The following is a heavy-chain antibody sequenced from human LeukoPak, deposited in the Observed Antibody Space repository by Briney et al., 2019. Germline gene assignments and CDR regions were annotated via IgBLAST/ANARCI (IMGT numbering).Heavy chain of an antibody. CDR3: AKGDPYSTWYYYGMDV. J-gene: IGHJ6*02. CDR1: GFTFSSYG. CDR2: ISYDGSNK. Sequence: GRSLRLSCAASGFTFSSYGMHWVRQAPGKGLEWVAVISYDGSNKYYADSVRGRFTISRDNSKNTLYLQMNSLRAEDTAVYYCAKGDPYSTWYYYGMDVWGQGTTVTVSS. D-gene: IGHD4-11*01. V-gene: IGHV3-30*18.